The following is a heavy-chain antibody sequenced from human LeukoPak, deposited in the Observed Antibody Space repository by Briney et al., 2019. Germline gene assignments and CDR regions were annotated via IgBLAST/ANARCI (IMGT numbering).Heavy chain of an antibody. CDR2: IVVGSGST. CDR1: GFTFTRSA. Sequence: SVKVSCKTSGFTFTRSAMQWVRQARGQRLEWIGWIVVGSGSTDYAQKFQERVTITRDMSTSTAYMELSSLTSEDTAVYYCAADNDYSVQQWLPRGAYWGQGTLVTVSS. CDR3: AADNDYSVQQWLPRGAY. D-gene: IGHD4-11*01. J-gene: IGHJ4*02. V-gene: IGHV1-58*02.